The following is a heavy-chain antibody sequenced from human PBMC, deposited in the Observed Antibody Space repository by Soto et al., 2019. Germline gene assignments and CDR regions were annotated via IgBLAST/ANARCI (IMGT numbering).Heavy chain of an antibody. V-gene: IGHV3-23*01. CDR3: AKIVIHSAGNDAIDV. J-gene: IGHJ3*01. CDR2: IHSSGDST. D-gene: IGHD3-16*02. CDR1: GFTFSDYS. Sequence: EVQLLESGGGLVQPGGSMRVSCAASGFTFSDYSMSWVRQAPGKGLEWVSSIHSSGDSTYYADSVKGRFTNSRDNSKNTVFLLMNGLRAEDTAVYYCAKIVIHSAGNDAIDVWGQGTMVSVSS.